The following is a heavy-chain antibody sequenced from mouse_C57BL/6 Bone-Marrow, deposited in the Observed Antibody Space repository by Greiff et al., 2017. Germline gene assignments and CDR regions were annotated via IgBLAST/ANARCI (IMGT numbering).Heavy chain of an antibody. V-gene: IGHV1-69*01. CDR2: IDPSDSYT. J-gene: IGHJ4*01. D-gene: IGHD1-1*01. Sequence: QVQLQQPGAELVMPGASVKLSCKASGYTFTSYWMHWVKQRPGQGLEWIGEIDPSDSYTNYNQQFKGKSTLTVDKSSSTAYMQLSSLTSEDSAVYYCAICYGSSGDYWGQGTSVTVSS. CDR3: AICYGSSGDY. CDR1: GYTFTSYW.